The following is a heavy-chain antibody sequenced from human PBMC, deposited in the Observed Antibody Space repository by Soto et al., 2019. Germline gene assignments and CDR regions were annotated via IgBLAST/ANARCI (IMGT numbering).Heavy chain of an antibody. J-gene: IGHJ6*04. CDR2: ISYDRSNK. Sequence: QVQLVESGGGVVQPGRSLRLSCAASGFTFSSYAMHWVRRAPGKGLEWVAVISYDRSNKYYADSVKGRFTISRDNSKNTLYLQMNGLSADDTAVSYLARDLTPDAYYYYYAMDVGGEGTTLTVSS. CDR1: GFTFSSYA. CDR3: ARDLTPDAYYYYYAMDV. V-gene: IGHV3-30-3*01.